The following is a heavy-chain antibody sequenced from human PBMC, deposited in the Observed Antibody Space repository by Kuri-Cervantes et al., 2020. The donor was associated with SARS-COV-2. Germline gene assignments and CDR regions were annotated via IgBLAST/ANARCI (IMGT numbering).Heavy chain of an antibody. Sequence: GESLKISCAASGFTFSNAWMSWVRQAPGKGLEWVAVISYDGSNKYYADSVKGRFTISRDNSKNTLYLQMNSLRAEDTAVYYCAREYDFWRTFDYWGQGTLVTVSS. V-gene: IGHV3-30-3*01. CDR1: GFTFSNAW. D-gene: IGHD3-3*01. CDR2: ISYDGSNK. CDR3: AREYDFWRTFDY. J-gene: IGHJ4*02.